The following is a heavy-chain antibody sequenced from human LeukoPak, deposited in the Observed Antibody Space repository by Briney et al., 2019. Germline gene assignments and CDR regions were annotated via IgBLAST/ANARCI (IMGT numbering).Heavy chain of an antibody. J-gene: IGHJ6*02. CDR2: IYYSGST. D-gene: IGHD2-15*01. CDR1: GGSISSGDYY. CDR3: ARAGRQCSGGGCYYYYGMDV. Sequence: SETLSLTCTVSGGSISSGDYYWSWIRQPPGKGLEWIGYIYYSGSTYYNPSLKSRVTISVGTSKNQFSLKLSSVTAADTAVYYCARAGRQCSGGGCYYYYGMDVWGQGTTVTVSS. V-gene: IGHV4-30-4*01.